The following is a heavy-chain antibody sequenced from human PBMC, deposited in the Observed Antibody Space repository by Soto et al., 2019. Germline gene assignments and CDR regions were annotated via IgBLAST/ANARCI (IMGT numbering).Heavy chain of an antibody. CDR3: ALGGGGAVAGTAAWFDP. V-gene: IGHV1-18*04. CDR2: ISAYNGNT. D-gene: IGHD6-19*01. CDR1: GYTFTSYG. Sequence: QVQLVQSGAEVKKPGASVKVSCKASGYTFTSYGISWVRQAPGQGLEWMGWISAYNGNTNYAQKLQGRVTMTTDTSTSTGYMELRSLRSDDTAVYYCALGGGGAVAGTAAWFDPWGQGTLVTVSS. J-gene: IGHJ5*02.